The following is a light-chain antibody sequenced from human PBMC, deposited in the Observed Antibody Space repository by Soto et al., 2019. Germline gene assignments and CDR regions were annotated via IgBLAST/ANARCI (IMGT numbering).Light chain of an antibody. V-gene: IGLV2-8*01. J-gene: IGLJ2*01. Sequence: QSALTQPPSASGSPGQSVTISCTGTSSDVGGYNYVSWYQQHPGKAPKLMIFEVSKRPSGVPDRFSGSKSGNTASLTVSGLQAEDEADYYCSSYAGSNYKDVVFGGGTKLTVL. CDR2: EVS. CDR3: SSYAGSNYKDVV. CDR1: SSDVGGYNY.